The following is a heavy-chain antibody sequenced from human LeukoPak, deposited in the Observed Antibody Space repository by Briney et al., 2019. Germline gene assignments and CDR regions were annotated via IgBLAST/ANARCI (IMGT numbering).Heavy chain of an antibody. V-gene: IGHV3-23*01. Sequence: GGSLRLSCAASGFTFSSYAMSWVRQAPGKGLEWVATVSDGGGATYYPDSVRARFTISRDNSKNTLYLQMSSLRTEDTAIYYCVKAQYDFWSGLDYWGQGTLVTVSS. CDR2: VSDGGGAT. J-gene: IGHJ4*02. D-gene: IGHD3-3*01. CDR1: GFTFSSYA. CDR3: VKAQYDFWSGLDY.